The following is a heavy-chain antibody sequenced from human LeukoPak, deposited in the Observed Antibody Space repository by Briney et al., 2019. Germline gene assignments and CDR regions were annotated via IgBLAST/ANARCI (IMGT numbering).Heavy chain of an antibody. Sequence: SETLSLTCTVSGGSISSGGCYWSWIRQPPGKGLEWIGYIYHSGSTHYNPSLKSRVTISVDRSKNQFSLKLSSVTAADTAVYYCARAVGEMATLGAFDIWGQGTMVTVSS. CDR1: GGSISSGGCY. CDR2: IYHSGST. V-gene: IGHV4-30-2*01. J-gene: IGHJ3*02. D-gene: IGHD5-24*01. CDR3: ARAVGEMATLGAFDI.